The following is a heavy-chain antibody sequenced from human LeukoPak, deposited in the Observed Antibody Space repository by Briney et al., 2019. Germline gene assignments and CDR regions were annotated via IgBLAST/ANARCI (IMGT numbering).Heavy chain of an antibody. V-gene: IGHV1-2*02. Sequence: ASVKVSCKASGYTFTCYYMHWVRQAPGQGLEWMGWINPNSGGTNYAQKFQGRVTMTRDTSISTAYMELSRLRSDDTAVYYCARGYPMDYYDSSGYSYWGQGTLVTVSS. J-gene: IGHJ4*01. CDR2: INPNSGGT. D-gene: IGHD3-22*01. CDR1: GYTFTCYY. CDR3: ARGYPMDYYDSSGYSY.